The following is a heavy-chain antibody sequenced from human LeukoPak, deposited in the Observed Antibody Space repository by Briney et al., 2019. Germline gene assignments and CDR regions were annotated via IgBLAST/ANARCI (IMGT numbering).Heavy chain of an antibody. CDR3: ARRERDGAGTTVHAFDI. D-gene: IGHD4-17*01. CDR1: GYSFTSYW. J-gene: IGHJ3*02. Sequence: GESLKISCKGSGYSFTSYWIGWVRQMPGKGLEWMGIIYPGDSDTRYSPSFQGQVTISADKSISTAYLQWSSLKASDTAMYYCARRERDGAGTTVHAFDIWGQGTMVTVSS. CDR2: IYPGDSDT. V-gene: IGHV5-51*01.